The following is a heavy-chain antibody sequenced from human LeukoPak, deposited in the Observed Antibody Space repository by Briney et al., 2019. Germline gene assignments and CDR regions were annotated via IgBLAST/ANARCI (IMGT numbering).Heavy chain of an antibody. CDR2: IFHSGTT. Sequence: SETLSLTCAVSGSSISSGSYWGWIRQTPGKGLEWIESIFHSGTTYYNPSLKSRVTISMDTSKNQFSLNLSSVTAADTAVYYCARGLNNRKSGRRFDVFEIWGQGTMVTVSS. J-gene: IGHJ3*02. CDR1: GSSISSGSY. D-gene: IGHD1-14*01. CDR3: ARGLNNRKSGRRFDVFEI. V-gene: IGHV4-38-2*01.